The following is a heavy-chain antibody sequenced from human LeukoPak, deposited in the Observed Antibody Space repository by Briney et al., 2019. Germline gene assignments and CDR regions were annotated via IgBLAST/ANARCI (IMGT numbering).Heavy chain of an antibody. J-gene: IGHJ5*02. D-gene: IGHD4-17*01. CDR3: ARADYGDYVGGFDP. CDR1: GFTVSSNY. Sequence: PGGSLRLSCAASGFTVSSNYMSWVRQAPGKGLVWFSVIYSGGSTYYADSVKGRFTISRYNSKNTLYLQMNSLRAEDTAVYYCARADYGDYVGGFDPWGQGTLVTVSS. V-gene: IGHV3-53*01. CDR2: IYSGGST.